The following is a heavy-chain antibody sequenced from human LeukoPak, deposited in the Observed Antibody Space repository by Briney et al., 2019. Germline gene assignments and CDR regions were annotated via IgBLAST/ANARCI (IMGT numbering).Heavy chain of an antibody. Sequence: SQTLSLTCTVSGGSISSGVYYWSWIRQHPGKGLEWIGYIYYSGSTYYNPSLKSRVTISVDTSKNQFSLKLSSVTAADTAVYYCARVLTIFGVVIIGFDPWGQGTLVTVSS. V-gene: IGHV4-31*03. D-gene: IGHD3-3*01. CDR2: IYYSGST. J-gene: IGHJ5*02. CDR1: GGSISSGVYY. CDR3: ARVLTIFGVVIIGFDP.